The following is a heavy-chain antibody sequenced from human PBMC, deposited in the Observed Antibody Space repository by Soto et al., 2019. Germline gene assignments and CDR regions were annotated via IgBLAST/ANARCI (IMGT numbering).Heavy chain of an antibody. CDR1: GFTFSSYA. CDR3: AGGTVFYYFDD. CDR2: ISGSGGST. J-gene: IGHJ4*02. V-gene: IGHV3-23*01. Sequence: GGSLRLSCAASGFTFSSYAMSWVRQAPGKGLEWVSAISGSGGSTYYADSVKGRFTISRDNSKNTLYLQMNSLRAEDTVGYCCAGGTVFYYFDDWGQGTLVTVSS. D-gene: IGHD1-7*01.